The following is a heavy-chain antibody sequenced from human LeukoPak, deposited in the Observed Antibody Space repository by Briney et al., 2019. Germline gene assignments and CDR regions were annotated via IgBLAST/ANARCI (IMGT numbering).Heavy chain of an antibody. D-gene: IGHD3-22*01. CDR2: IYTSGST. Sequence: SETLSLTCTVSGGSISSYYWSWIRQPAGKGLEWIGRIYTSGSTNYNPSLKSRVTMSVDTSKNQFSLKLSSVTAADTAVYYCARGYYYDSSGYFAFDIWGQGTMVTVSS. J-gene: IGHJ3*02. CDR1: GGSISSYY. CDR3: ARGYYYDSSGYFAFDI. V-gene: IGHV4-4*07.